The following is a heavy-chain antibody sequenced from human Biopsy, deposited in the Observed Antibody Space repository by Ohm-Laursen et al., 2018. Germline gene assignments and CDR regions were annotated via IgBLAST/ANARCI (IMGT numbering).Heavy chain of an antibody. D-gene: IGHD2-8*02. CDR3: ASYDEAGGYFAY. V-gene: IGHV3-74*03. CDR2: INSNGRST. CDR1: GFTFSTYW. Sequence: SLRLSCTASGFTFSTYWMQWVRQAPGKGLVWVSRINSNGRSTAYADSVKGRFTISRDNAKNTLYLQLNSLRAEDTALYYCASYDEAGGYFAYWGQGALDTVSS. J-gene: IGHJ4*02.